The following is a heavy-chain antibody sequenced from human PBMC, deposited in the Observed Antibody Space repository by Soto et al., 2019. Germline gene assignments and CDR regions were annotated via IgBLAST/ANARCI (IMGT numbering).Heavy chain of an antibody. V-gene: IGHV3-30-3*01. CDR3: ARDSSVWHPVYYDMDV. CDR2: ISSDGSNK. Sequence: PGPSLTLSCAASGFTFSSYALHWLRQAPGKGLERVGVISSDGSNKYYADSVKGRFTISRDNAKNTLYLQMNSLRAEDTAVYYCARDSSVWHPVYYDMDVWSRGTTVPLCS. J-gene: IGHJ6*02. CDR1: GFTFSSYA. D-gene: IGHD6-19*01.